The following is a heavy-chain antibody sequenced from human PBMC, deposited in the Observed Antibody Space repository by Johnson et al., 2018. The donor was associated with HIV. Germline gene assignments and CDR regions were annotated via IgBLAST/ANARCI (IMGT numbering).Heavy chain of an antibody. Sequence: QVQLVESGGGLVKPGGSLRLSCAASGFIFSDYYMTWIRQAPGQGLESISYISRSGRTIYYADSVKGRFTMSRDNAKKSLYLQMNSLRAGDTAVYYCARAPRFGRVRGSAFDIWGQGTMVTVSS. CDR1: GFIFSDYY. V-gene: IGHV3-11*04. CDR3: ARAPRFGRVRGSAFDI. CDR2: ISRSGRTI. J-gene: IGHJ3*02. D-gene: IGHD3-10*01.